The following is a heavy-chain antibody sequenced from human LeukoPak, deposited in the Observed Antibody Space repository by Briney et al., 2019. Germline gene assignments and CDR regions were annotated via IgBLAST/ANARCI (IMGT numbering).Heavy chain of an antibody. CDR1: GFTFNNYD. D-gene: IGHD3-16*01. CDR2: IRYDGSNE. J-gene: IGHJ4*02. CDR3: VGDFDY. V-gene: IGHV3-30*02. Sequence: PGGSLRLSCAASGFTFNNYDMHWVRQGPGMGLEWVAFIRYDGSNECYADSVKGRFTLSRDNSKNTLYLQMNSLRAEDTAVYYCVGDFDYWGQGTLVTVSS.